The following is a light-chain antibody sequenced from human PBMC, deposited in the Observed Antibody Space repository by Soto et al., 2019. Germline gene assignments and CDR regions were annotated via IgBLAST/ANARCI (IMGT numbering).Light chain of an antibody. CDR1: QSISTW. J-gene: IGKJ4*01. CDR3: QQYKTYPPT. V-gene: IGKV1-5*03. CDR2: KAS. Sequence: DIQMTQSPSTLSASVGDRVTITCRASQSISTWLAWYQQKPGKAPKLLIYKASSLEGGVPSRFSGSGSGTEFNITISSLQPDDVATYYCQQYKTYPPTFGGGTTVDIK.